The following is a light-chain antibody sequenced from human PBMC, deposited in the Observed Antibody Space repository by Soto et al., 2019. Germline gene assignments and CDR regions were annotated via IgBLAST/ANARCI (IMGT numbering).Light chain of an antibody. CDR3: SSYTDRKNLV. V-gene: IGLV2-8*01. Sequence: QSVLTQPASAPGSPGQSVTISCTGTSSDIGGYNSVSWYQQHPGKAPKVMIYDVTKRPSGVPDRFSGSKSGNTASLTVSALQAEDEADYYCSSYTDRKNLVFGLGTKVTV. CDR2: DVT. CDR1: SSDIGGYNS. J-gene: IGLJ1*01.